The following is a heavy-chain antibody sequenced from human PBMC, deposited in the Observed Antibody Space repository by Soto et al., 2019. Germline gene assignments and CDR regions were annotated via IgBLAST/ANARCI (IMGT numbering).Heavy chain of an antibody. V-gene: IGHV3-33*01. D-gene: IGHD3-10*01. CDR3: ARGSGDVV. CDR1: GFTFSSFG. Sequence: QVQLVESGGGVVQPGRSLRLSCATSGFTFSSFGVHWVRQAPGKGLEWVAVIWHDGSNKYYADSVKGRFNISRDNFENTLYLQKNSLRAEDTAVYYCARGSGDVVGGQGTLVTVSS. J-gene: IGHJ4*02. CDR2: IWHDGSNK.